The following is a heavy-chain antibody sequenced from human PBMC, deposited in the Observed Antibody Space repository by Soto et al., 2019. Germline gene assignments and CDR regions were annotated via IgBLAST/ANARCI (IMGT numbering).Heavy chain of an antibody. CDR1: GGSISSGGYY. CDR2: IYYSGST. Sequence: PSETLSLTCTVSGGSISSGGYYWSWIRQHPGKGLEWIGYIYYSGSTYYNPSLKSRVTISVDTSKNQFSLKLSSVTAADTAVYYCAAAVGYYFVDYWGQGTLVTVSS. CDR3: AAAVGYYFVDY. V-gene: IGHV4-31*03. J-gene: IGHJ4*02. D-gene: IGHD3-3*01.